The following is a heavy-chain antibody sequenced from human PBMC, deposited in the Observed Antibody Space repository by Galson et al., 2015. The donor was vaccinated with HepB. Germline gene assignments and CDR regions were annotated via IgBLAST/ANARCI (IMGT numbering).Heavy chain of an antibody. CDR1: GDSVSSNRAA. D-gene: IGHD2/OR15-2a*01. CDR2: KYYRSKWSN. V-gene: IGHV6-1*01. CDR3: ARTLSSDSTNCFDY. Sequence: CAISGDSVSSNRAAWNWIRQSPSRGLEWLGRKYYRSKWSNDYTKSVKSRITIAPDTAKNQFSLQLNSVTPEDTAVYYCARTLSSDSTNCFDYWGQGNLVTVSS. J-gene: IGHJ4*02.